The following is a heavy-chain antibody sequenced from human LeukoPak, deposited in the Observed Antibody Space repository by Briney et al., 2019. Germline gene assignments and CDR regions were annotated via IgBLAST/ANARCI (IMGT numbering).Heavy chain of an antibody. J-gene: IGHJ6*03. D-gene: IGHD3-3*01. Sequence: GGSLRLSCAASGFTFSRYGRKWVRQAPGKGGEWGAFIWYDGSKKYYADSVKGGLTISRENTKKTVYMKMNRVRAEETGVYLCAKFPTPFVPGVLYLIDFWGKGTPVTVSS. CDR2: IWYDGSKK. CDR3: AKFPTPFVPGVLYLIDF. V-gene: IGHV3-30*02. CDR1: GFTFSRYG.